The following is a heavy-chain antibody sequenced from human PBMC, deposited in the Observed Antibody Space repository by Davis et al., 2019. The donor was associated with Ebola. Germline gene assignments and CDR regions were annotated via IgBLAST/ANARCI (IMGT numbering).Heavy chain of an antibody. CDR1: GFTFNKYE. Sequence: GESLKISCAASGFTFNKYEMNWVRQAPGKGLEWISYISDSGSTTYYTDSVKGRFTISRDNSKNTLYLQMNSLRAEDTAVYYCARADNIVLMVYATWGQGTLVTVSS. J-gene: IGHJ5*02. D-gene: IGHD2-8*01. CDR2: ISDSGSTT. CDR3: ARADNIVLMVYAT. V-gene: IGHV3-48*03.